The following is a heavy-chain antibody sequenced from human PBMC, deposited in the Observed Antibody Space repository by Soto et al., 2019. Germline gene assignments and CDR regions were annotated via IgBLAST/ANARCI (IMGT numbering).Heavy chain of an antibody. Sequence: GGSLRLSCAASGFTFSSYAMSWVRQAPGKGLEWVSAISGSGGSTYYADSMKGRFTISRDNSKNTLYLQMNSLRAEETAVYYCADVDSSGYHPPADYWGQGTLVTVSS. CDR3: ADVDSSGYHPPADY. CDR1: GFTFSSYA. D-gene: IGHD3-22*01. J-gene: IGHJ4*02. CDR2: ISGSGGST. V-gene: IGHV3-23*01.